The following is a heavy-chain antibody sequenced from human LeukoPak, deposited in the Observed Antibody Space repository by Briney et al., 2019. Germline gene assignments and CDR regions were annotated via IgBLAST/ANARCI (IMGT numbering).Heavy chain of an antibody. V-gene: IGHV1-18*01. J-gene: IGHJ6*03. CDR1: GYTFTSYG. Sequence: VASVTVSCKASGYTFTSYGISWVRQAPGQGLEWMGWISAYNGNTNYAQKLQGRVTMTTDTSTSTAYMELRSLRSDDTAVYYCARENYFDNYYYYMDVWGKGTTVTVSS. CDR2: ISAYNGNT. D-gene: IGHD3-10*01. CDR3: ARENYFDNYYYYMDV.